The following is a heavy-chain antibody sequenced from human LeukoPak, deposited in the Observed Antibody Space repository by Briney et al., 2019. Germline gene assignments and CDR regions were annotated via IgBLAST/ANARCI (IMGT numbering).Heavy chain of an antibody. D-gene: IGHD6-13*01. CDR2: ISGSGGST. CDR1: GFTFSSYA. Sequence: GGSLRLSCAASGFTFSSYAMSWVRPAPGKGLEWVSAISGSGGSTYYADSVKGRFTISRDNSKNTLYLQMNSLRAEETDVYYCAKDRRYSSSWYGGTDAFDIWGQETMVTVSS. V-gene: IGHV3-23*01. CDR3: AKDRRYSSSWYGGTDAFDI. J-gene: IGHJ3*02.